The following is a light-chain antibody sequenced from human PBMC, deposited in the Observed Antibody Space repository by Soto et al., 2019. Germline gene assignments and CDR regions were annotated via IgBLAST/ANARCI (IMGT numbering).Light chain of an antibody. CDR2: GAS. CDR3: QQYGSSPWT. CDR1: QSVSSNY. Sequence: EIVLTQSPGTLSLSPGERATLSCRASQSVSSNYLAWYQQKPGQAPRPLISGASSRATGIPDRFSGSGAGTDFTLTISRLESEDFAVYYCQQYGSSPWTFGQGTKVEIK. V-gene: IGKV3-20*01. J-gene: IGKJ1*01.